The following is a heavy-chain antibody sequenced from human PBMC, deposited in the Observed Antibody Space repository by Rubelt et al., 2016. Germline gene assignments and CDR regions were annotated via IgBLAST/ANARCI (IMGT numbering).Heavy chain of an antibody. CDR3: VKMIVGATGD. Sequence: QLQLQESGPGLVKPSETLSLTCTVSGGSISSSSFYWGWIRQSPGKGLEWVGTVYYTGNTYYSPSLKSRVPIAIDTSNNRFSLRLRSVTAADTALYYGVKMIVGATGDWGQGTQVTVSS. CDR1: GGSISSSSFY. J-gene: IGHJ4*02. CDR2: VYYTGNT. V-gene: IGHV4-39*07. D-gene: IGHD1-26*01.